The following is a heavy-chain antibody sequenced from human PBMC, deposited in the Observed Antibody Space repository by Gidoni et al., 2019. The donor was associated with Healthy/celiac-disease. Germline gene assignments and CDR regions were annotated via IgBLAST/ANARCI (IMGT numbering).Heavy chain of an antibody. CDR2: IKQYGSEK. V-gene: IGHV3-7*01. CDR1: GFTFSSYG. D-gene: IGHD6-19*01. CDR3: ARVGYSSGWYGNYYFDY. Sequence: EVQLVESGGGLVQPGGSLRLSCAASGFTFSSYGMSWVRQAPGKGLEWVANIKQYGSEKYYVDSVKGRFTISRDNAKNSLYLQMNSLRAEDTAVYYCARVGYSSGWYGNYYFDYWGQGTLVTVSS. J-gene: IGHJ4*02.